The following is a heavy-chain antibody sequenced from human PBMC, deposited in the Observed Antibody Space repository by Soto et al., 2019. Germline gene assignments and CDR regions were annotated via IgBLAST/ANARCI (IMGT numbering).Heavy chain of an antibody. Sequence: QVQLVESGGGVVQPGRSLRLSCAASGFTFSSYAMHWVRQAPGKGLEWVAVISYDGSNKYYADSVKGRFTISRDNSKNTLYLQMNSLRAEDTAVYYCARGGAVLVPAAMWLSFGDYWGQGTLVTVSS. V-gene: IGHV3-30-3*01. J-gene: IGHJ4*02. CDR3: ARGGAVLVPAAMWLSFGDY. CDR1: GFTFSSYA. D-gene: IGHD2-2*01. CDR2: ISYDGSNK.